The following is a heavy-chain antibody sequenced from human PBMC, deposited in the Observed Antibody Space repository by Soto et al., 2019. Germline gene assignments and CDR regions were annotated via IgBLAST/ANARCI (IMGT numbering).Heavy chain of an antibody. CDR3: ARVSGYGRDAFDI. CDR1: GGTFSSYA. D-gene: IGHD3-22*01. V-gene: IGHV1-69*13. J-gene: IGHJ3*02. CDR2: IIPIFGTA. Sequence: SVTVSCKASGGTFSSYAISWVRQAPGQGLEWMGGIIPIFGTANYAQKFQGRVTITADESTGTAYMELSSLRSEDTAVYYCARVSGYGRDAFDIWGQGTMVTVSS.